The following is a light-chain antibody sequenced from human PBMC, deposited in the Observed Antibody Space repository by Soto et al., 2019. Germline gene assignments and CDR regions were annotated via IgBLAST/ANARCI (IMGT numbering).Light chain of an antibody. J-gene: IGKJ1*01. V-gene: IGKV1-5*03. CDR1: QSISTW. CDR2: KAS. CDR3: QQYINRWT. Sequence: DIQMTQSPSTLSASVGDRVTITCRASQSISTWLAWYQQKPGKAPELLIDKASSLQSGVPSRFSGSGSGTEYILTISRLQPDDFATYYYQQYINRWTFGQGTTVEVK.